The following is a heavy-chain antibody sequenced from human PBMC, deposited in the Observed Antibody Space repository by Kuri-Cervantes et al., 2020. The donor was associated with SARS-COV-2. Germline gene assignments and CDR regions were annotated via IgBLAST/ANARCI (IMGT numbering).Heavy chain of an antibody. Sequence: LRLSCTVSGGSISSGGFYWSWIRQHPGKGLEWIAYIYYSGGTYYNPSLKSRVTISVDTSKNQFSLKLSSVTAADTAVYYCARRPDQIYWYFDLWGRGTLVTASS. D-gene: IGHD2-2*01. CDR2: IYYSGGT. V-gene: IGHV4-31*03. CDR3: ARRPDQIYWYFDL. CDR1: GGSISSGGFY. J-gene: IGHJ2*01.